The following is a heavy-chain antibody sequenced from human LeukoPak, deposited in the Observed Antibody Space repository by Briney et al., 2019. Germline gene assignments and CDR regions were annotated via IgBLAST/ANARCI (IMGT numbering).Heavy chain of an antibody. CDR3: ARDRDGYCSSTSCYSDLDY. CDR2: INPSGDST. Sequence: ASVKVSCKASGYTFTINHIHWVRQAPGQGLEWMGVINPSGDSTTYAQNFQGRVTMTRDTSTSTVYMELRSLRSEDTAVYYCARDRDGYCSSTSCYSDLDYWGQGTLVTVSS. D-gene: IGHD2-2*03. V-gene: IGHV1-46*01. J-gene: IGHJ4*02. CDR1: GYTFTINH.